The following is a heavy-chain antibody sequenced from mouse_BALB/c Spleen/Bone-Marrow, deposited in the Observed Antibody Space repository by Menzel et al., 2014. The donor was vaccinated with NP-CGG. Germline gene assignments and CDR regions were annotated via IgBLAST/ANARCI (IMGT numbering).Heavy chain of an antibody. CDR3: ARLAVWGAMDY. CDR1: GFDFSRYW. V-gene: IGHV4-2*02. J-gene: IGHJ4*01. CDR2: INPGSSTI. Sequence: EVQLVESGGGLVQPGGSLNLSCAASGFDFSRYWMSWARQAPGKGQEWIGEINPGSSTINYTPSLKDKFIISRDNAKSTLYLQMSKVRSEDTALYYCARLAVWGAMDYWGQGTSVTVSS. D-gene: IGHD2-10*02.